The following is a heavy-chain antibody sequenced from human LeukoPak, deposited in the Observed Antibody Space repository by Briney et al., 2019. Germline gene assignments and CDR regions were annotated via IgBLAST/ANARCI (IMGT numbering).Heavy chain of an antibody. CDR2: IYYSGST. Sequence: SETLSLTCTVSGGSISSYYWSWIRQPPGKGLEWIGYIYYSGSTNYNPSLKSRVTISVDTSKNQFSLKLSSVTAADTAVYYCARDSREGASHSSSWYYFDYWGQGTLVTVSS. V-gene: IGHV4-59*01. J-gene: IGHJ4*02. CDR3: ARDSREGASHSSSWYYFDY. CDR1: GGSISSYY. D-gene: IGHD6-13*01.